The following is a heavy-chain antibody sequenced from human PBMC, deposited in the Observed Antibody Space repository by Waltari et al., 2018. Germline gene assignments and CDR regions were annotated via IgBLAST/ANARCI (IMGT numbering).Heavy chain of an antibody. CDR2: ISDDGCT. Sequence: QVQLYPWGAGLLMPSETLSLTCVVYAASFIGSYWCWILQPPGKGLEGSGEISDDGCTNYSPVYKSRLTISVDASKNQFSLRLNTVTAADTAVYYGAKKREVEPSRKSFVDYWGQGTLVTVSS. J-gene: IGHJ4*02. V-gene: IGHV4-34*01. CDR1: AASFIGSY. CDR3: AKKREVEPSRKSFVDY. D-gene: IGHD1-26*01.